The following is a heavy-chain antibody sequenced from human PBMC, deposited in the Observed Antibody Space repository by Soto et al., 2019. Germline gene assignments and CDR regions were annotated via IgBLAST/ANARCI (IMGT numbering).Heavy chain of an antibody. CDR1: GYTFTSYG. V-gene: IGHV1-18*01. Sequence: ASVKVSCKASGYTFTSYGISWVRQAPGRGLEWMGWISAYNGNTNYAQKLQGRVTMTTDTSTSTAYMELRSLRSDDTAVYYCARDANSGSSWYGARFDPWGQGTLVTVS. CDR3: ARDANSGSSWYGARFDP. CDR2: ISAYNGNT. D-gene: IGHD6-13*01. J-gene: IGHJ5*02.